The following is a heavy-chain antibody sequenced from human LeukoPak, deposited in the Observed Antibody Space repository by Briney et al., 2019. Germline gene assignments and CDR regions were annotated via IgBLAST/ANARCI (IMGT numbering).Heavy chain of an antibody. V-gene: IGHV3-74*01. CDR3: ARDRATGYYPYYYYGMDV. Sequence: GGSLRLSCAASGFTFSNYWMHWVRQAPGKGLVWVSRIKSDGSRTDYADSVKGRFTISRDNAKNTLYLQMNSLRAEDTAVYYCARDRATGYYPYYYYGMDVWGQGTTVTVSS. D-gene: IGHD3-9*01. J-gene: IGHJ6*02. CDR2: IKSDGSRT. CDR1: GFTFSNYW.